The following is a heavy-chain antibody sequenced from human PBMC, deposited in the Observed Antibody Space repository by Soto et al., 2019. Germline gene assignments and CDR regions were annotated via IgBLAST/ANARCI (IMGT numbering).Heavy chain of an antibody. D-gene: IGHD1-26*01. CDR2: IRNKPNSYTT. J-gene: IGHJ4*02. CDR1: GFTFSDHY. CDR3: AREYGGNYYFDY. Sequence: GGSLRLSCAASGFTFSDHYMDWVRQAPGKGLEWVGRIRNKPNSYTTEYAASVKGRFAISRDDSKNSLYLQMNSMKTEDTAVYFCAREYGGNYYFDYWGQGTLVTVSS. V-gene: IGHV3-72*01.